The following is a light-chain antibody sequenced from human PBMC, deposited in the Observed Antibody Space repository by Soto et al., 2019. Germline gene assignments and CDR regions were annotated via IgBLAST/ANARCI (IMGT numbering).Light chain of an antibody. V-gene: IGLV2-14*01. J-gene: IGLJ2*01. CDR3: SSYTTTPTLI. Sequence: GISNRFSGSKSGNTASLTISGLQAEDEADYYCSSYTTTPTLIFGGGTKLTVL.